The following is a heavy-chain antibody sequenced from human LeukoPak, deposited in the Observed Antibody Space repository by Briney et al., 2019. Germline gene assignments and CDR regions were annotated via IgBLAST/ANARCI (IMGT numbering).Heavy chain of an antibody. CDR1: GYTFTSYG. CDR3: ARDGTTVVTRDAFDI. Sequence: ASVKVSCKASGYTFTSYGISWVRQAHGQGLEWMGWISAYNGNTNYAQKLQGRVTMTTDTSTSTAYMELRSLRSDDTAVYYCARDGTTVVTRDAFDIWGQGTMVTVSS. CDR2: ISAYNGNT. V-gene: IGHV1-18*01. J-gene: IGHJ3*02. D-gene: IGHD4-23*01.